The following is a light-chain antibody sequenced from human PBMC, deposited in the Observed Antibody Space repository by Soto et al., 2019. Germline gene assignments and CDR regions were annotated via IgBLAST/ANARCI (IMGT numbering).Light chain of an antibody. CDR3: ETWDSNTRV. Sequence: QSVLTQSSSASASLGSSVKLTCTLSSGHSSYIIAWHQQEPGKAPRYLMNLEGSGTYNKGSGVPDRFSGSSSGADRYLTISNLQFEDAADYYCETWDSNTRVFGGGTKLTVL. V-gene: IGLV4-60*02. J-gene: IGLJ3*02. CDR2: LEGSGTY. CDR1: SGHSSYI.